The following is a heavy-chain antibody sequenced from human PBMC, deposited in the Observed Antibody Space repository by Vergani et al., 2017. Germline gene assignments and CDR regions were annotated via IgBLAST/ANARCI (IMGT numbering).Heavy chain of an antibody. J-gene: IGHJ4*02. CDR1: GFKFSQFG. Sequence: VQLVESGGGVVQPGTSLRLSCEASGFKFSQFGMHWVRQGPGKGLEWIGRIRSKNDGGTADYAAPLKGRFTISRDDSKDSAFLLVNNLKTEDTAVYFCYTDYHDYWGQGTLVTVSS. V-gene: IGHV3-15*01. CDR3: YTDYHDY. CDR2: IRSKNDGGTA. D-gene: IGHD2-2*02.